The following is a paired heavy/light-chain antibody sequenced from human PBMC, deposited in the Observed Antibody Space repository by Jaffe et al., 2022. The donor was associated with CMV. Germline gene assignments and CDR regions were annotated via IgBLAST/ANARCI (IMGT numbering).Heavy chain of an antibody. V-gene: IGHV4-39*01. CDR1: GGSISSSSYY. Sequence: QLQLQESGPGLVKPSETLSLTCTVSGGSISSSSYYWGWIRQPPGKGLEWIGSIYYSGSTYYNPSLKSRVTISVDTSKNQFSLKLSSVTAADTAVYYCARQVRGIAAAGNPTGDFDYWGQGTLVTVSS. D-gene: IGHD6-13*01. J-gene: IGHJ4*02. CDR3: ARQVRGIAAAGNPTGDFDY. CDR2: IYYSGST.
Light chain of an antibody. V-gene: IGKV1-5*03. Sequence: DIQMTQSPSTLSASVGDRVTITCRASQSISSWLAWYQQKPGKAPKLLIYKASSLESGVPSRFSGSGSGTEFTLTISSLQPDDFATYYCQQYNSYSLTFGGGTKVEIK. CDR2: KAS. J-gene: IGKJ4*01. CDR1: QSISSW. CDR3: QQYNSYSLT.